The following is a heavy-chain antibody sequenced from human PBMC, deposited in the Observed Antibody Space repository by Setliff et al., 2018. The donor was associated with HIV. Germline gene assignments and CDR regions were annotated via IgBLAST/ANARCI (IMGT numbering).Heavy chain of an antibody. CDR2: ISTSGTT. CDR1: GGSITSGTYY. V-gene: IGHV4-61*09. CDR3: ARHDTEYSSYPIDY. D-gene: IGHD6-6*01. J-gene: IGHJ4*02. Sequence: TLSLTCTVSGGSITSGTYYWSWIRQPAGMRLEWIGHISTSGTTNYNPSLKSRVTISADTSKSQFSLKLSSVTAADTAVYYCARHDTEYSSYPIDYWGQGNLVTVSS.